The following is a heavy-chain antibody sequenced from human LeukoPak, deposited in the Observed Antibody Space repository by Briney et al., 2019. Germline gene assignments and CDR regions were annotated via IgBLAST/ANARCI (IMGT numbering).Heavy chain of an antibody. CDR2: IRSKANSYAT. D-gene: IGHD4-17*01. V-gene: IGHV3-73*01. CDR3: TRLLSVTTSNY. J-gene: IGHJ4*01. Sequence: GGSLRLSCAASGFTFSGSAMHWVRQASGKGLEWVGRIRSKANSYATAYAASVKGRFTISRDDSKNTAYLQMNSLKTEDTAVYYCTRLLSVTTSNYWGQEPWSPSPQ. CDR1: GFTFSGSA.